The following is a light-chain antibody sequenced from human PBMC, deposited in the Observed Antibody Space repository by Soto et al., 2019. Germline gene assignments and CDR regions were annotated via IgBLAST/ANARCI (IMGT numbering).Light chain of an antibody. CDR2: GIS. Sequence: ETVMTQSPATLSMSPGERATLSCRASQSVSSNYLAWYQQKPGQVPRLLIYGISTRATGIPARFSGSGSGTEFTLTISSLQSEDFAVYYCQQYGSWPLPFGQGTRLEIK. CDR1: QSVSSN. V-gene: IGKV3-15*01. CDR3: QQYGSWPLP. J-gene: IGKJ5*01.